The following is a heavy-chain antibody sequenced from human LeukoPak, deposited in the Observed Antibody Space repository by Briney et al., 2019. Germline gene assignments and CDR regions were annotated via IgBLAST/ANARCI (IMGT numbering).Heavy chain of an antibody. CDR1: GFTFSSYS. J-gene: IGHJ5*02. CDR3: ARDPGAMNWFDP. CDR2: ISSSSSYI. D-gene: IGHD4/OR15-4a*01. V-gene: IGHV3-21*01. Sequence: GSLRLSCAASGFTFSSYSMNWVRQAPGKGLEWVSSISSSSSYIYYADSVKGRFTISRDNAKNSLYLQMNSLRAEDTAVYYCARDPGAMNWFDPWGQGTLVTVSS.